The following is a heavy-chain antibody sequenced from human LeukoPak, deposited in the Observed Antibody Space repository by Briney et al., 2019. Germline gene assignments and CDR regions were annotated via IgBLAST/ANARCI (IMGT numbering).Heavy chain of an antibody. CDR3: ARCHSSSSGDY. CDR1: GFSFSSYW. CDR2: IQQGGSEK. J-gene: IGHJ4*02. V-gene: IGHV3-7*05. Sequence: PGGSLRLSCEASGFSFSSYWMSWVRQAPGKGLEWVANIQQGGSEKYYVDSVKGRFTISRDNAKNSLFLQMNSLRAEDTAVYYCARCHSSSSGDYWGQGTLVTVSS. D-gene: IGHD6-6*01.